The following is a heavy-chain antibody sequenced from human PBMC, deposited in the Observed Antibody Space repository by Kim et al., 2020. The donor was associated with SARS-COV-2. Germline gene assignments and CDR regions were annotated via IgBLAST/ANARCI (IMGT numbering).Heavy chain of an antibody. D-gene: IGHD3-3*01. V-gene: IGHV3-49*03. CDR2: IRSKAYGGTT. CDR3: TRGAPGDYDFWSGYYMGADYYYYYYMDV. Sequence: GGSLRLSCTASGFTFGDYAMSWFRQAPGKGLEWVGFIRSKAYGGTTEYAASVKGRFTIPRDDSKSIAYLQMNSLKTEDTAVYYCTRGAPGDYDFWSGYYMGADYYYYYYMDVWGKGTTVTVSS. CDR1: GFTFGDYA. J-gene: IGHJ6*03.